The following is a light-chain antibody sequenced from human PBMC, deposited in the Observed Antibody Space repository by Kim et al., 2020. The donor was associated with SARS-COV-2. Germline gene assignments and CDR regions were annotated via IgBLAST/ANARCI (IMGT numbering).Light chain of an antibody. CDR3: QHRSKWPPLT. V-gene: IGKV3-11*01. CDR2: DTS. J-gene: IGKJ4*01. CDR1: QSVSGY. Sequence: LVLTQSPATLSLSPGERATLSCRASQSVSGYLAWYQQKPGQGPRLVIFDTSYRAIGISPRFSGSGSGTDFTLTISSLEPEDFAVYYCQHRSKWPPLTLGGGTKVDIK.